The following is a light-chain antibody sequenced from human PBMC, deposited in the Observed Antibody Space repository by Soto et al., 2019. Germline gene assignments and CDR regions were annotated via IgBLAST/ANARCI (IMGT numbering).Light chain of an antibody. CDR3: QQYNDWPRT. V-gene: IGKV3-15*01. CDR2: GAS. Sequence: EIVWPPSPGTLSLSPVYSSPLSCMASQSVSSSYLAWYQQKPGQAHRLLIYGASTRATGITARFSGGGSGTEFTLTTSSLQSEDFAVYYCQQYNDWPRTVAQGPKVKI. J-gene: IGKJ1*01. CDR1: QSVSSSY.